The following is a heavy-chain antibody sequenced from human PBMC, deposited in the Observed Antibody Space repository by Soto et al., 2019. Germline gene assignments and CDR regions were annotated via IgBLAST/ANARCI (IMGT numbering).Heavy chain of an antibody. V-gene: IGHV1-18*01. CDR2: INAYNGDT. J-gene: IGHJ1*01. D-gene: IGHD4-4*01. CDR3: ARDRFPETTGLSGY. Sequence: GASVKVSCKASGYTFSNYAISWVRQAPGQGLEWMGWINAYNGDTKYAQKFQGRVTMTTDTSTNTDYMELRSLRSDDTAVYFCARDRFPETTGLSGYWGQGTLVTVSS. CDR1: GYTFSNYA.